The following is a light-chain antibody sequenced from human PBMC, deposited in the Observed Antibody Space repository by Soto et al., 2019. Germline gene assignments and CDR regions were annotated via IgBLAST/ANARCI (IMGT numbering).Light chain of an antibody. V-gene: IGLV1-40*01. Sequence: QSVLTQPPSVSGAPVQRVTISCTGSSSNIGAGYDVHWYQQLPGTAPKLLIYGNSNRPSGVPDRFSGSKSGTSASLAITGLQAEDEADYYCQSYDSSLINYVLGTGTKLTVL. CDR1: SSNIGAGYD. J-gene: IGLJ1*01. CDR2: GNS. CDR3: QSYDSSLINYV.